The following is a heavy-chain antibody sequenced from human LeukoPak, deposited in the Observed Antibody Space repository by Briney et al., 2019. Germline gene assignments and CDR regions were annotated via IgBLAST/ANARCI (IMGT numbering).Heavy chain of an antibody. CDR2: ISGSGGST. V-gene: IGHV3-23*01. CDR1: GFTFSSYA. CDR3: AKDGGFWSGYGYYFDY. Sequence: GGSLRLSCAASGFTFSSYAMSWVRQAPGKGLEWVSAISGSGGSTYYADSVKGRFTISRDNSKNTLYLQMNSLRAEDTAVYYCAKDGGFWSGYGYYFDYWGRGTLVTVSS. D-gene: IGHD3-3*01. J-gene: IGHJ4*02.